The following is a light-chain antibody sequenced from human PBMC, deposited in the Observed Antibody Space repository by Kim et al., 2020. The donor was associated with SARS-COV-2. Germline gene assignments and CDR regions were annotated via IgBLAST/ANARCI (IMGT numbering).Light chain of an antibody. CDR1: SGHGSYI. CDR2: REGSGNY. J-gene: IGLJ1*01. CDR3: ESWDSNV. V-gene: IGLV4-60*03. Sequence: LGSPVKLSGPLSSGHGSYILAWHQQQPGKAPRYLMKREGSGNYNKGSGVPDRFSGSRSGADRYLTISNHQSEDEADYYCESWDSNVFGPGTKVTVL.